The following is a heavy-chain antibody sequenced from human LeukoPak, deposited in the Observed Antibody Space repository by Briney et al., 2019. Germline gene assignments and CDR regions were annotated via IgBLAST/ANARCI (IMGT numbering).Heavy chain of an antibody. CDR2: ISGGGGST. CDR3: HMAYSSFVRRTPDDPCFDI. Sequence: PGGSLRLSCAASGFTFSSYAMSWVRQAPGKGLEWVSAISGGGGSTYYADSVKGRFTISRDNSKNTLYLQMNSLRAEDTAVYYCHMAYSSFVRRTPDDPCFDIWGQGTMVTVSS. CDR1: GFTFSSYA. D-gene: IGHD6-6*01. V-gene: IGHV3-23*01. J-gene: IGHJ3*02.